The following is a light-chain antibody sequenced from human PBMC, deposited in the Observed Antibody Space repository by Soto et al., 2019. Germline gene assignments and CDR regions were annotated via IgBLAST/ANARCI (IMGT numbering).Light chain of an antibody. CDR3: QQYGSSPRT. CDR1: QSVSSSY. Sequence: EIVLTQSPGTLSLSPGERATLSCRASQSVSSSYLVWYQQKPGQALRLLIYGASSRATGIPDRFSGSGSGTDFTLTISRLEPEDFAVYYCQQYGSSPRTFGQGTKLEIK. J-gene: IGKJ2*01. V-gene: IGKV3-20*01. CDR2: GAS.